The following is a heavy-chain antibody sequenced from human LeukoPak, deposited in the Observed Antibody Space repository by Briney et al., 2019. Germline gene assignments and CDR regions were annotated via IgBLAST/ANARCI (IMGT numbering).Heavy chain of an antibody. CDR1: GFTFSSYA. V-gene: IGHV3-23*01. CDR3: AKDTGPIAVAGELFDY. D-gene: IGHD6-19*01. J-gene: IGHJ4*02. CDR2: ISGSGGST. Sequence: GGSLRLSCAASGFTFSSYAMSWVRQAPGKGLEWVSAISGSGGSTYYGDSVKGRFTISRDNSKNTLYLQMNSLRAEDTAVYYCAKDTGPIAVAGELFDYWGQGTLVTVSS.